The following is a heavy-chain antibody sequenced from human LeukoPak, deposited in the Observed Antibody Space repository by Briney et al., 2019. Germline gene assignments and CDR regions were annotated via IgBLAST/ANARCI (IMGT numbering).Heavy chain of an antibody. V-gene: IGHV1-46*01. CDR3: ARTAEEYYYDSSGYCDY. CDR2: INPSGGST. CDR1: GYTFTSYY. Sequence: ASVKVSCKASGYTFTSYYMHWVRQAPGQGLEWMGIINPSGGSTSYAQKFQGRVTMTRDTSTSTVYMELSSLRAEDTAVYYCARTAEEYYYDSSGYCDYWGQGTLVTVSS. D-gene: IGHD3-22*01. J-gene: IGHJ4*02.